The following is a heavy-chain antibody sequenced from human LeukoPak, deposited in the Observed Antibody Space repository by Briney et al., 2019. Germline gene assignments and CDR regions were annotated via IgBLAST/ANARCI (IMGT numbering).Heavy chain of an antibody. V-gene: IGHV4-39*01. CDR3: ALRVWEPDYFDY. J-gene: IGHJ4*02. CDR2: IYYSGST. D-gene: IGHD1-26*01. Sequence: PSETLSLTCTVSGGSISSSSYYWGWIRQPPGKGLEWIGSIYYSGSTYYNPSLKSRVTISVDTSKNQFSLKLSSVTAADTAVYYCALRVWEPDYFDYWGQGTLVTVSS. CDR1: GGSISSSSYY.